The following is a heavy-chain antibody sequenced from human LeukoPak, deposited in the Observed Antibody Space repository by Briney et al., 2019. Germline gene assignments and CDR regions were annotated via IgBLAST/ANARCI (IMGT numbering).Heavy chain of an antibody. V-gene: IGHV3-23*01. J-gene: IGHJ3*02. Sequence: GGSLRLSCAASGFTFSGYAMSWVRQAPGKGLEWVSGISASGGSTFYADSVKGRFTISRDTSRNTLYLQMNSLRVEDTAVYYCAKDSKGTTWLDAFDIWGQGTMVTVSS. CDR3: AKDSKGTTWLDAFDI. D-gene: IGHD1-26*01. CDR1: GFTFSGYA. CDR2: ISASGGST.